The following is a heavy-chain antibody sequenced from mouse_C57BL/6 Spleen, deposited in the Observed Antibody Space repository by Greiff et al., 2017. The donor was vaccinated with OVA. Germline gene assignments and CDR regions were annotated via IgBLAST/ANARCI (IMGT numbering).Heavy chain of an antibody. D-gene: IGHD1-1*01. CDR1: GYTFTSYW. CDR3: ARSGLAQYYFDY. J-gene: IGHJ4*01. CDR2: IHPNSGST. Sequence: QVQLQQPGAELVKPGASVKLSCKASGYTFTSYWMHWVKQRPGQGLEWIGMIHPNSGSTNYNEKFKSKATLTVDKSSSTAYMQLSSLTSEDSAVYYCARSGLAQYYFDYWGQGTSVTVSS. V-gene: IGHV1-64*01.